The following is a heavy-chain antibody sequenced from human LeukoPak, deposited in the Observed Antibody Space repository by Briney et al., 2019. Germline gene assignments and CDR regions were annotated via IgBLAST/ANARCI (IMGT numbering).Heavy chain of an antibody. D-gene: IGHD3-3*01. V-gene: IGHV4-34*01. J-gene: IGHJ6*03. CDR2: INHSGST. CDR3: ARGPTIRFLEWLGYYYMDV. Sequence: SETLSLTCTVYGESFSNHYWTWFRQPPGKGLEWIGEINHSGSTNYNPSLKSRVTISVDTSKNQFSLNVTSVIAADTAVYYCARGPTIRFLEWLGYYYMDVWGKGTTVTVSS. CDR1: GESFSNHY.